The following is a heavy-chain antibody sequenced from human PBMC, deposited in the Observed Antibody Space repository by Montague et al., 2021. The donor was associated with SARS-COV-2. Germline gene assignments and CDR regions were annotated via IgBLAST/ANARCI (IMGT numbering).Heavy chain of an antibody. D-gene: IGHD6-13*01. J-gene: IGHJ4*02. V-gene: IGHV3-23*01. CDR1: EFPFSSYA. Sequence: SLRLSWAASEFPFSSYAMSWFRQAPGKGLEWVSAISGSGGRTYYSDSVKGRFTLSRDNSKNTLYLQMNSLRAEDTAVYYCAKAALGSSSYFDYWGQGTLVTVSS. CDR2: ISGSGGRT. CDR3: AKAALGSSSYFDY.